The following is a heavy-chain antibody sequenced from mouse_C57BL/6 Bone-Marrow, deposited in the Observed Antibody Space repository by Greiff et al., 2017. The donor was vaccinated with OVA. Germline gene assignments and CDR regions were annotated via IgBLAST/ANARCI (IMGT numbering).Heavy chain of an antibody. V-gene: IGHV5-16*01. CDR3: ARMIQLYYFDY. Sequence: EVKLMESEGGLVQPGSSMKLSCTASGFTFSDYYMAWVRQVPEKGLEWVANINYDGSSTYYLDSLKSRFIISRDNAKNILYLQMSSLKSEDTATYYCARMIQLYYFDYWGQGTTLTVSS. CDR2: INYDGSST. J-gene: IGHJ2*01. CDR1: GFTFSDYY. D-gene: IGHD4-1*02.